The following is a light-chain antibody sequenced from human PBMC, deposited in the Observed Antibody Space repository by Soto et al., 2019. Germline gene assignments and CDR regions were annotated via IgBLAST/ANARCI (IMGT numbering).Light chain of an antibody. CDR2: GAS. J-gene: IGKJ1*01. V-gene: IGKV3-15*01. Sequence: EIVMTQSPATLSVSPGERATLSCRASQSVSSNLAWYQQKPGQAPRLLIYGASTRATGIPARFSGCGSGTESTLTISSLHSEDFAVYYCQQYNNWPRTFGQGTKVEIK. CDR1: QSVSSN. CDR3: QQYNNWPRT.